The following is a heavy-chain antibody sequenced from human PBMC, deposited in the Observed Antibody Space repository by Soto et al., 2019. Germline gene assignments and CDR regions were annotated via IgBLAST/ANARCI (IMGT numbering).Heavy chain of an antibody. CDR2: IIPIFGTA. J-gene: IGHJ4*02. Sequence: GASVKVSCKASGGNFSSYAISWVRQAPGQGLEWMGGIIPIFGTANYAQKFQGRVTITADESTSTAYMELSSLTSEDTAVYYCASPLCGGDSYSLNLFDYWGQGTLVTVSS. V-gene: IGHV1-69*13. D-gene: IGHD2-21*02. CDR1: GGNFSSYA. CDR3: ASPLCGGDSYSLNLFDY.